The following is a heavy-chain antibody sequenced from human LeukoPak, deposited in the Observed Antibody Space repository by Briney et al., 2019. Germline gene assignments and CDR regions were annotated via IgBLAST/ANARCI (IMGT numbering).Heavy chain of an antibody. D-gene: IGHD3-9*01. V-gene: IGHV3-21*01. CDR3: ARVLPHYDILTGYYTQPPRGMDV. CDR1: GFXFSSYS. CDR2: ISSSSSYI. Sequence: GGSLRLSCAASGFXFSSYSINWVRQAPGKGLKWVSSISSSSSYIYYADSVKGRFTISRDNAKNSLYLQMNSLRAEDTAVYYCARVLPHYDILTGYYTQPPRGMDVWGQGTSVTVSS. J-gene: IGHJ6*02.